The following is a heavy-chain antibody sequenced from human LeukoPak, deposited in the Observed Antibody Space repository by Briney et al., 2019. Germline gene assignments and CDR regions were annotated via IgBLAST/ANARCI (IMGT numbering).Heavy chain of an antibody. CDR3: ARSVYYDSSGYYFPARWFDP. V-gene: IGHV4-61*02. CDR1: GGSISSGSYY. Sequence: PSETLSLTCTVSGGSISSGSYYWSWIRQPAGKGRAWIGRIYSSGSTNYNPSLKSRVTISVDTSKNQFSLKLSSVTAADTAVYYCARSVYYDSSGYYFPARWFDPWGQGTLVSVTS. J-gene: IGHJ5*02. D-gene: IGHD3-22*01. CDR2: IYSSGST.